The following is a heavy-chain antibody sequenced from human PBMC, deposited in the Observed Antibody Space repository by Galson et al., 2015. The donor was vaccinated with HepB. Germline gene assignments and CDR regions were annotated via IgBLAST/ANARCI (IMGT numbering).Heavy chain of an antibody. V-gene: IGHV4-34*01. CDR3: ARVGGVWFDP. CDR1: GGSLSEYY. D-gene: IGHD3-16*01. CDR2: INQSGRT. J-gene: IGHJ5*02. Sequence: SETLSLTCAVYGGSLSEYYWSWIRQPPGKGLELIGEINQSGRTTYNPSLKSRFTISIDTSKNQFSLNLNSVTAADTAVYYCARVGGVWFDPWGRGVLITVSS.